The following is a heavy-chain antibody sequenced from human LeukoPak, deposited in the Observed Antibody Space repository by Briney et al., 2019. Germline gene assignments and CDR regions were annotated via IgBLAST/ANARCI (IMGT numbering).Heavy chain of an antibody. D-gene: IGHD3-22*01. CDR1: GGSITSGSYY. CDR3: ARDQRPQKYYYDSSGYYGGFDY. CDR2: IYTSGIT. Sequence: SETLSLTCTVSGGSITSGSYYWSWIRQPAGKGLEWIGRIYTSGITNYNPSLKSRVTISVDTSKNQFSLKLSSVTAADTAVYYCARDQRPQKYYYDSSGYYGGFDYWGQGTLVTVSS. J-gene: IGHJ4*02. V-gene: IGHV4-61*02.